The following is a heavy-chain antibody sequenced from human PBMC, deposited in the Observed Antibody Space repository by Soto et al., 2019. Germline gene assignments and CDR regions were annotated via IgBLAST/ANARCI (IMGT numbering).Heavy chain of an antibody. CDR1: GFTFSSYG. Sequence: GGSLRLSCVASGFTFSSYGMHWVRQAPGKGLEWVAVIWYDGSNKYYADSVKGRFTISRDNSKNTLYLQMNSLRAEDTAVYYCARTLLNFDAFDIWGQGTMVTVSS. J-gene: IGHJ3*02. CDR2: IWYDGSNK. V-gene: IGHV3-33*08. CDR3: ARTLLNFDAFDI. D-gene: IGHD1-7*01.